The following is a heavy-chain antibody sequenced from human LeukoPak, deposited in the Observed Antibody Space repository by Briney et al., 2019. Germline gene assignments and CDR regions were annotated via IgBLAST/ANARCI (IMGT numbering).Heavy chain of an antibody. J-gene: IGHJ6*04. D-gene: IGHD3-10*01. CDR3: ARGVTGWFGELPLAPSMDA. Sequence: SETLSLTCAVSGGSISSSNWWSWVRQPPGKGLEWIGEIYHSGSTNYNPSLKSRVTISVDKSENQFSLKLSSVTAADTAVYYCARGVTGWFGELPLAPSMDAWGKGTTVTVSS. CDR1: GGSISSSNW. V-gene: IGHV4-4*02. CDR2: IYHSGST.